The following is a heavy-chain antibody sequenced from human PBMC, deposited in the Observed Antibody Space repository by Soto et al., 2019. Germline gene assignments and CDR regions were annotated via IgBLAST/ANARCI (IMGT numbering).Heavy chain of an antibody. V-gene: IGHV4-34*01. J-gene: IGHJ4*02. Sequence: SETLSLTCAVYGGSFSGYYWSWIRQPPGKGLEWIGEINHSGSTNYNPSLKSRVTISVDTSKNQFSPKLSSVTAADTAVYYCARGRIKSGYYYRPGSIPDYWGQGTLVTVSS. D-gene: IGHD3-22*01. CDR3: ARGRIKSGYYYRPGSIPDY. CDR1: GGSFSGYY. CDR2: INHSGST.